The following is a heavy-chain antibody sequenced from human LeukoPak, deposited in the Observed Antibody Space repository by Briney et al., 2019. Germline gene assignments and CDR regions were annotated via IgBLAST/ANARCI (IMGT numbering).Heavy chain of an antibody. CDR3: AREPPARDEGQIGY. CDR1: GFTFSSYW. CDR2: INSDGSST. J-gene: IGHJ4*02. Sequence: PGGSLRLSCAASGFTFSSYWMHWVRQAPGKGLVWVSRINSDGSSTSYADSVKGRFTISRDNAKNTLYLQMNSLRAEDTAVYYCAREPPARDEGQIGYWGQGTLVTVSS. V-gene: IGHV3-74*01.